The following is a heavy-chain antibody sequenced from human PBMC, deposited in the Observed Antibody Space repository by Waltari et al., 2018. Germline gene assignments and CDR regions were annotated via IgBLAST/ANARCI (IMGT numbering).Heavy chain of an antibody. CDR1: GGSFSGYY. V-gene: IGHV4-34*01. D-gene: IGHD3-10*01. CDR3: ARALYYYGSGSYRWFDP. CDR2: INHSGST. J-gene: IGHJ5*02. Sequence: QVQLQQWGAGLLKPSETLSLTCAVYGGSFSGYYWSWIRQPPGKGLEWIGEINHSGSTKYNPSLKSRVTISVDTSKNQFSLKLSSVTAADTAVYYCARALYYYGSGSYRWFDPWGQGTLVTVSS.